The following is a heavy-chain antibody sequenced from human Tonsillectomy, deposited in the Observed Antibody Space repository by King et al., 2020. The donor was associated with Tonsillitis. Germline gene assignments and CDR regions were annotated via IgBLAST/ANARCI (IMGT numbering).Heavy chain of an antibody. CDR2: ISSSGSTI. J-gene: IGHJ4*02. V-gene: IGHV3-48*03. Sequence: VQLVESGGGLVQPGGSLRLSCAASGFTFSSYEMNWVRQAPGKGLEWVSYISSSGSTIYYADSVKGRFTISRDNAKNSLYLQMNSLRDEDPAVYYCARDPAEGGYSGDGGRRRPGGYWGQGTLVTVSS. CDR1: GFTFSSYE. CDR3: ARDPAEGGYSGDGGRRRPGGY. D-gene: IGHD5-12*01.